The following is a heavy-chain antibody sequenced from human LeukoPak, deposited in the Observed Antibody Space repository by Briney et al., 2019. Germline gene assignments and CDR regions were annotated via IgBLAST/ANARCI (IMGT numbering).Heavy chain of an antibody. D-gene: IGHD3-22*01. CDR2: INHSGST. V-gene: IGHV4-34*01. CDR3: ASLSQDYYDSSGYYYFDY. J-gene: IGHJ4*02. CDR1: GGSFSGYY. Sequence: SETLSLTCAVYGGSFSGYYWCWIRQPPGKGLEWIGEINHSGSTNYNPSLKSRVTISVDTSKNQFSLKLSSVTAADTAVYYCASLSQDYYDSSGYYYFDYWGQGTLVTVSS.